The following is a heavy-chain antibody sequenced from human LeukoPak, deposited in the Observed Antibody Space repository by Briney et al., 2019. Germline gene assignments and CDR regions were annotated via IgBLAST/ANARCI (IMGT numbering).Heavy chain of an antibody. CDR1: GYTFTSYY. Sequence: ASVTVSFKASGYTFTSYYIHWVRQAPGQGLEWMGIINPSGGRTDYAQEFQGRVTMTRDTSSNTVYMDLSSLTSEDTAVYYCARQSSNWFDPWGQGALVTVSS. J-gene: IGHJ5*02. V-gene: IGHV1-46*01. CDR2: INPSGGRT. CDR3: ARQSSNWFDP.